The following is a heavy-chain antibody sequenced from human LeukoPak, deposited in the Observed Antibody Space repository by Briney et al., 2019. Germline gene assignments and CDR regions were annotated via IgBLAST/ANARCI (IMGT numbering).Heavy chain of an antibody. Sequence: GGSLRLSRAASGFPFRSYSVNWVRQAPGKGLEWVSYISPTSSDIYYADSVKGRFTMSRDNAKNSLYLQMNSLRHEDTAVYYCARAAYNSSPDYWGQGTLVTVSS. CDR2: ISPTSSDI. J-gene: IGHJ4*02. D-gene: IGHD6-13*01. CDR1: GFPFRSYS. V-gene: IGHV3-48*02. CDR3: ARAAYNSSPDY.